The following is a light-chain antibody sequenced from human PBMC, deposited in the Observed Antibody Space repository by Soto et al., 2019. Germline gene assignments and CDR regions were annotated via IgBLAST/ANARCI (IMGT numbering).Light chain of an antibody. CDR2: DVT. CDR1: SNDVGGHNH. Sequence: QSALTKPASVSGSPGQSIIIYCTGTSNDVGGHNHVSWYQQYPGKAPKLMIYDVTNRPSGVAHRFSGPKSGNTASLTTSGLQAEDEGDYYCCSYTESRTLRWVFGSGTKVTVL. CDR3: CSYTESRTLRWV. J-gene: IGLJ1*01. V-gene: IGLV2-14*01.